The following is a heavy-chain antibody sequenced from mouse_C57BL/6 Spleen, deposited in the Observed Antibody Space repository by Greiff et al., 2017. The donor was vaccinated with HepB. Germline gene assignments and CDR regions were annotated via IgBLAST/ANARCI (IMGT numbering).Heavy chain of an antibody. D-gene: IGHD1-1*01. Sequence: VQLQQSGAELVKPGASVKLSCTASGFNIKDYYMHWVKQRTEQGLEWIGRIDPEDGETKYAPKFQGKATIIADTSSNTAYLQLSSLTSEDTAVYYCARYTTVVATNYYAMDYWGQGTSVTVSS. CDR3: ARYTTVVATNYYAMDY. CDR2: IDPEDGET. J-gene: IGHJ4*01. CDR1: GFNIKDYY. V-gene: IGHV14-2*01.